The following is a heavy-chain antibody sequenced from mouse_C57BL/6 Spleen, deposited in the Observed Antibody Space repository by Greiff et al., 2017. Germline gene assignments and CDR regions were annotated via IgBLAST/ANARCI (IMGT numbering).Heavy chain of an antibody. V-gene: IGHV1-82*01. CDR2: IYPGDGDT. CDR3: ARRGPLTGVFDY. CDR1: GYAFSSSW. Sequence: QVQLQQSGPELVKPGASVKISCKASGYAFSSSWMNWVKQRPGKGLEWIGRIYPGDGDTNYNGKFKGKATLTADKSSSTAYMQLSSLTSEDSAVYFCARRGPLTGVFDYWGQGTTLTVSS. J-gene: IGHJ2*01. D-gene: IGHD4-1*01.